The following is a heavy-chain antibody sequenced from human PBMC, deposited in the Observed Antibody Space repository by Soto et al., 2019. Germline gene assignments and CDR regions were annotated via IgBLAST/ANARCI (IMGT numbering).Heavy chain of an antibody. CDR3: VSWVSPHLDS. CDR1: GLTFRNHA. J-gene: IGHJ4*02. CDR2: IAPIGYST. Sequence: EVQLLESGGGLVQPGGSLRLSCAVSGLTFRNHAMSWVRQAPGKGLEWVSTIAPIGYSTHYAGSVEGRFTISRDDSKRTLDLQMNSLRADDTAVYYCVSWVSPHLDSCGQGTLVSVSS. D-gene: IGHD2-8*01. V-gene: IGHV3-23*01.